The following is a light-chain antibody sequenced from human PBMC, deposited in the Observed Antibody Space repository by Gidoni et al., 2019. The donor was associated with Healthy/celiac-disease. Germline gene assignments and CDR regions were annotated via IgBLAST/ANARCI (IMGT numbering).Light chain of an antibody. J-gene: IGLJ3*02. CDR3: SSYPSSSTLV. CDR1: SSDVGGYNY. V-gene: IGLV2-14*01. Sequence: ADLTQPASVSGSPGQSITISCTGTSSDVGGYNYVSWYQQHPGKAPKLMIYDVSNPPSGVSNRFSGSKSGNTASLTISGLQAEDEADYYCSSYPSSSTLVFGGGTKLTVL. CDR2: DVS.